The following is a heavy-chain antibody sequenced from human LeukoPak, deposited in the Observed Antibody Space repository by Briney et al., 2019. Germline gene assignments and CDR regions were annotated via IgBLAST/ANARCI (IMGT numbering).Heavy chain of an antibody. J-gene: IGHJ6*02. Sequence: GGSLRLSCAASGFTFSSYAMSWVRQAPGKGLEWVSSISGSGGSTYYADSVKGRFTISRDNSKNTLYLQMNSLRAEDTAVYYCAKDPPYCSGGSCYPYYYYGMDVWGQGTTVTVSS. V-gene: IGHV3-23*01. CDR3: AKDPPYCSGGSCYPYYYYGMDV. CDR2: ISGSGGST. D-gene: IGHD2-15*01. CDR1: GFTFSSYA.